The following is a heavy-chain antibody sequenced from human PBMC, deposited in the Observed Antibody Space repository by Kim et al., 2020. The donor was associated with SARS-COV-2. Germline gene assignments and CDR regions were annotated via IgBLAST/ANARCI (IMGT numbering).Heavy chain of an antibody. D-gene: IGHD3-9*01. CDR2: IYYSGST. CDR1: GGSISRYY. Sequence: SETLSLTCTVSGGSISRYYWSWIRQPPGRGLEWIGYIYYSGSTNYNPSLKSRVTISVDTSKNQFSLKLSSVTAADTALYYCARDASRYDILGTNWFDPWGQGTLVTVSS. J-gene: IGHJ5*02. V-gene: IGHV4-59*13. CDR3: ARDASRYDILGTNWFDP.